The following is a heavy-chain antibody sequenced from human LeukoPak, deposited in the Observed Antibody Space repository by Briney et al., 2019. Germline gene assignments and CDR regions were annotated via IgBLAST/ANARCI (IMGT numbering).Heavy chain of an antibody. V-gene: IGHV3-23*01. J-gene: IGHJ6*02. D-gene: IGHD6-13*01. CDR2: LSGSGGST. CDR3: AKTADGSYYFGMDV. CDR1: GFTFSSYA. Sequence: GGSLRLSCAASGFTFSSYAMTWVRQAPGKGLEWVSGLSGSGGSTYYADYVKGRFIISRDNSKNTLFLQMNSLRAEDTAVYYCAKTADGSYYFGMDVWGQGTTVTVSS.